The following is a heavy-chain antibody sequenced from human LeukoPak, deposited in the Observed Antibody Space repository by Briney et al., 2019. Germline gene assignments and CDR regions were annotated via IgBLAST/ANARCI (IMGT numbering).Heavy chain of an antibody. Sequence: GGSLRLSCAASGFTFSSYAMHWVRQAPGKGLEWVSGISWNSGSIGYADSVKGRFTISRDNAKNSLYLQMNSLRAEDTALYYCAKAIGDYYDSSGYFDYWGQGTLVTVSS. D-gene: IGHD3-22*01. CDR3: AKAIGDYYDSSGYFDY. J-gene: IGHJ4*02. V-gene: IGHV3-9*01. CDR1: GFTFSSYA. CDR2: ISWNSGSI.